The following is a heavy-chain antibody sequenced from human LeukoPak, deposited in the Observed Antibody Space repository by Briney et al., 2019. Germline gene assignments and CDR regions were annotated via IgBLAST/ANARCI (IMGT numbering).Heavy chain of an antibody. Sequence: PGGSLRLSCAASGFTFSSYAMSWVRQAPGKGLEYVSAISSNGGSTYYANSVKGRFTISRDNSKNTLYLQMGSLRAEDMAVYYCASGAARSFDYWGQGTLVTVSS. J-gene: IGHJ4*02. V-gene: IGHV3-64*01. CDR2: ISSNGGST. CDR3: ASGAARSFDY. D-gene: IGHD6-6*01. CDR1: GFTFSSYA.